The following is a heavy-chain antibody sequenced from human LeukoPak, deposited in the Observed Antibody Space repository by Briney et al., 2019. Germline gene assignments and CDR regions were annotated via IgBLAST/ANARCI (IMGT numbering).Heavy chain of an antibody. CDR3: ARDRGSSGWSEFDY. Sequence: GGSLRLSCAASGFTSSSYWMSWVRQAPGKGLEWVANIKQDGSEKYYVDSVKGRFTISRDNAKNSLYLQMNSLRAEDTAVYYCARDRGSSGWSEFDYWGQGTLVTVSS. CDR1: GFTSSSYW. CDR2: IKQDGSEK. D-gene: IGHD6-19*01. J-gene: IGHJ4*02. V-gene: IGHV3-7*01.